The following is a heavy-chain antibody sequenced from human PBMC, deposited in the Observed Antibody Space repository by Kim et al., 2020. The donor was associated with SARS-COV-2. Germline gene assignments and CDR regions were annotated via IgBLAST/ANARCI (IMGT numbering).Heavy chain of an antibody. CDR3: ARDTDGDYGSGFNWFDP. D-gene: IGHD4-17*01. V-gene: IGHV7-4-1*02. CDR2: INTNTGNP. CDR1: GYTFTSYA. Sequence: ASVKVSCKASGYTFTSYAMNWVRQAPGQGLEWMGWINTNTGNPTYAQGFTGRFVFSLDTSVSTAYLQISSLKAEDTAVYYCARDTDGDYGSGFNWFDPWGQGTLVTVSS. J-gene: IGHJ5*02.